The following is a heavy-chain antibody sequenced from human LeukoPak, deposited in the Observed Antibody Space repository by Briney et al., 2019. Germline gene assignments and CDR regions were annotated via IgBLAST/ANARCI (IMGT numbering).Heavy chain of an antibody. CDR3: ARGARMYYYDSSGYNDY. J-gene: IGHJ4*02. CDR2: INPSRGGT. Sequence: VASVKVSCKTSGYIFSVDYMHCGPQAPGHGLEWMGCINPSRGGTNYTQKFQGRVTMTRDMSISTAYMELSRLRSDDTVVYYCARGARMYYYDSSGYNDYWGQGTLVTVSS. D-gene: IGHD3-22*01. CDR1: GYIFSVDY. V-gene: IGHV1-2*02.